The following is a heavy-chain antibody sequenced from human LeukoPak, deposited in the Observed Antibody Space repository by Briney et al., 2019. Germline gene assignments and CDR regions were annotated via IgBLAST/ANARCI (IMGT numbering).Heavy chain of an antibody. D-gene: IGHD2-2*01. CDR1: GFTFSSYW. Sequence: GGSLRLSCAASGFTFSSYWMSWVRQAPGKGLEWVSSISSSSSYIYYADSVKGRFTISRDNAKNSLYLQMNSLRAEDTAVYYCARDSARTIIVVVPAAHPLDYWGQGTLVTVSS. J-gene: IGHJ4*02. CDR2: ISSSSSYI. CDR3: ARDSARTIIVVVPAAHPLDY. V-gene: IGHV3-21*01.